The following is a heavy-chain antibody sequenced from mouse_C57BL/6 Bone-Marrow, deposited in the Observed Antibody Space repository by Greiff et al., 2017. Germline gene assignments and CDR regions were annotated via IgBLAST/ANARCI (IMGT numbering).Heavy chain of an antibody. Sequence: QVQLQQSGAELVRPGASVKLSCKASGYTFTDYYINWVKQRPGQGLEWIARIYPGSGNTYYNEKFKGKATLTAEKSSSTAYMQLSSLTSEDSAVYFCARRALYDGYWVGYFDVWGTGTTVTVSS. J-gene: IGHJ1*03. CDR2: IYPGSGNT. CDR1: GYTFTDYY. V-gene: IGHV1-76*01. CDR3: ARRALYDGYWVGYFDV. D-gene: IGHD2-3*01.